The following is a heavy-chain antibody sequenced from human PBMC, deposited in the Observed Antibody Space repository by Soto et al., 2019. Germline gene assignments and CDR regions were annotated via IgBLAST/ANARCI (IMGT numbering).Heavy chain of an antibody. D-gene: IGHD3-22*01. CDR1: GDSISSYS. CDR3: ARDFFDSSDYTTNWFDP. V-gene: IGHV4-4*08. Sequence: SETLSLTCTVSGDSISSYSWSWIRQPPGKGLEWIGSIYHHGNAKYNPSLKSRVTISVDTSKNQFSLKLTSVTAADAALYYCARDFFDSSDYTTNWFDPWGQGTLVTVSS. CDR2: IYHHGNA. J-gene: IGHJ5*02.